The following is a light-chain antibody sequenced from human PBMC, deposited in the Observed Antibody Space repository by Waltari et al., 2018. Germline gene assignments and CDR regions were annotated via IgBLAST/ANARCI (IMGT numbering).Light chain of an antibody. J-gene: IGLJ2*01. CDR1: SGDVGGYNY. Sequence: QSALTQPPSASGSPGQSVAISCTGTSGDVGGYNYVSWYQQHPGKAPRLMIYEVYKRPSGGPDRFSGSKSGNTASLTVSGLQAEDEADYYCSSYAGRDILVFGGGTRLTVL. V-gene: IGLV2-8*01. CDR2: EVY. CDR3: SSYAGRDILV.